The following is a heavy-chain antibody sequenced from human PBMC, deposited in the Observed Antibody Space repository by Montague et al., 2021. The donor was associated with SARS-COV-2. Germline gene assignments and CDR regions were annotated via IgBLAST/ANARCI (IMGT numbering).Heavy chain of an antibody. J-gene: IGHJ6*03. CDR1: GDSISSSSYY. CDR2: INNRGNT. Sequence: SETLSLTCTVSGDSISSSSYYWGWIRQPPGKGLEWIGSINNRGNTYNNPSLRSRVSISVDTSKNQFSLNVRSVTAADTGLSYCVRVTHPRRPWPYYMDVWGKGTTVTV. V-gene: IGHV4-39*01. D-gene: IGHD4-11*01. CDR3: VRVTHPRRPWPYYMDV.